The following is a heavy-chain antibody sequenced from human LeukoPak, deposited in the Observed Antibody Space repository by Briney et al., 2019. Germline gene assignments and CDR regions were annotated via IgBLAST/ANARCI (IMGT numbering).Heavy chain of an antibody. CDR2: IGGSDGKT. J-gene: IGHJ4*02. CDR3: VKDANYFDSGSYMVPFDS. CDR1: GFTFSRFA. D-gene: IGHD3-22*01. V-gene: IGHV3-23*01. Sequence: GGSLRLSCAASGFTFSRFAMGGGPQIPGKGVECVAGIGGSDGKTYYADPVKGRFNISRDNSKNSLYLQLNSLRSDDTAIYYCVKDANYFDSGSYMVPFDSWGQGTLVTVSS.